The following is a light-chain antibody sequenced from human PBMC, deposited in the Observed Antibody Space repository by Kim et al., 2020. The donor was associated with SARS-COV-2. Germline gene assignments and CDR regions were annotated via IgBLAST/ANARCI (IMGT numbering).Light chain of an antibody. CDR1: QSIVNSY. Sequence: PGATATLSCRASQSIVNSYLAWYQQKPGQAPRLLIYGASSRATGIPDRFSGSGAGTDFTLTIRRLEPEDFAVYYCQLYDTSPPGTFGQGTKVDIK. CDR3: QLYDTSPPGT. J-gene: IGKJ1*01. V-gene: IGKV3-20*01. CDR2: GAS.